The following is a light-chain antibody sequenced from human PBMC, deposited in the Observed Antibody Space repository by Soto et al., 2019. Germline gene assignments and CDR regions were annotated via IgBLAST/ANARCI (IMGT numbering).Light chain of an antibody. CDR3: QSYDSSLSGSV. Sequence: QSVLTPPPSVSGAPGQRVTISCTGSSSNIGAGYDVHWYQQLPGTAPKLLIYGNSNRPSGVPDRFSGSKSGTSASLAITGRQAEDEADYYCQSYDSSLSGSVFGGGTKLTVL. V-gene: IGLV1-40*01. CDR2: GNS. CDR1: SSNIGAGYD. J-gene: IGLJ3*02.